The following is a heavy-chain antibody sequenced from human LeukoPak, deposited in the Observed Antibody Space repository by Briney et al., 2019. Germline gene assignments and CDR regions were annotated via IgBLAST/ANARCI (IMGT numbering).Heavy chain of an antibody. D-gene: IGHD3-10*01. J-gene: IGHJ4*02. V-gene: IGHV3-23*01. Sequence: GGSLRLSCAASGFTFSSHGMSWVRQAPGQGLEWVSVISGSGVSTYYADSVKGRFTISRDNSKNTLYLQMNSLRAEDTAVYYCAKDDGSVGSGLNWGQGTLVTVSS. CDR2: ISGSGVST. CDR1: GFTFSSHG. CDR3: AKDDGSVGSGLN.